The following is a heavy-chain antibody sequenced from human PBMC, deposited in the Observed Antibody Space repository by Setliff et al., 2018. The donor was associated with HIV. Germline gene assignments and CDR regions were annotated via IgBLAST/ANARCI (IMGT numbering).Heavy chain of an antibody. Sequence: LRLSCAASGFTFSGSPIHWVRQASGKGLEWLGRIKTRADNYATAYAASVKGRFTISRDDSMNTAYLQMNSLKIEDTAVYYCTRPQYFYDIGGSDYWGQGTLVTVSS. CDR1: GFTFSGSP. V-gene: IGHV3-73*01. CDR2: IKTRADNYAT. J-gene: IGHJ4*02. CDR3: TRPQYFYDIGGSDY. D-gene: IGHD3-22*01.